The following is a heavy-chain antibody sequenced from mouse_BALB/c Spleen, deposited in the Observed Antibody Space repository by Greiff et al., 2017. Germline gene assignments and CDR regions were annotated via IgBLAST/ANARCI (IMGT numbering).Heavy chain of an antibody. D-gene: IGHD3-1*01. V-gene: IGHV3-2*02. CDR2: ISYSGST. J-gene: IGHJ1*01. CDR1: GYSITSDYA. Sequence: EVKLQESGPGLVKPSQSLSLTCTVTGYSITSDYAWNWIRQFPGNKLEWMGYISYSGSTSYNPSLKSRISITRDTSKNQFFLQLNSVTTEDTATYYCARSGSSGGYNWYFDVWGAGTTVTVSS. CDR3: ARSGSSGGYNWYFDV.